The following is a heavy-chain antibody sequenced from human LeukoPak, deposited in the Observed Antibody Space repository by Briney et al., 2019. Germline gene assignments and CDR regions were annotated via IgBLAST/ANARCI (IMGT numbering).Heavy chain of an antibody. J-gene: IGHJ3*02. CDR3: ARGRAGNDAFDI. CDR2: IYYSGST. D-gene: IGHD3-10*01. CDR1: GGSISSGGYY. V-gene: IGHV4-31*03. Sequence: SETLSLTCTVSGGSISSGGYYWSWIRQHPGKGLEWIGYIYYSGSTYYNPSLKSRVTISVDTSKNQFSLKLSSVTAADTAVYYCARGRAGNDAFDIWGQGTMVTVSS.